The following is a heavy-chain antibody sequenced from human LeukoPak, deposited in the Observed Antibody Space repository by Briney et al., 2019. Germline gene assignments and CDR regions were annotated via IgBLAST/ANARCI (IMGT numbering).Heavy chain of an antibody. Sequence: GGSLRLSCAASGFTFSSYSMNWVRQAPGKGLEWVSSVSSSGRHTYYADSVKGRFTISRDNAKNSLYLQMNSLRAEDTAVYYCGRVKEASAFDIWGQGTMVTVSS. CDR3: GRVKEASAFDI. CDR2: VSSSGRHT. J-gene: IGHJ3*02. D-gene: IGHD5-12*01. CDR1: GFTFSSYS. V-gene: IGHV3-21*01.